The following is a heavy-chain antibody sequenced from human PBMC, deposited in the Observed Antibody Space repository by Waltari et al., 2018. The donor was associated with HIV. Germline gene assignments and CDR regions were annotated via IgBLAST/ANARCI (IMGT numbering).Heavy chain of an antibody. J-gene: IGHJ6*02. D-gene: IGHD3-10*01. V-gene: IGHV1-69*01. Sequence: QVQLVQSGAALKKPGSAVKVSCRASRGIFGSKGITWVRQAPGQGLEWMGGFIPIFGTPNYAQKFQGRVTITADESTGTAYMELRSLRSEDTAVYYCARRFTWNKSYYYYGLAVWGQGTMVTVSS. CDR1: RGIFGSKG. CDR2: FIPIFGTP. CDR3: ARRFTWNKSYYYYGLAV.